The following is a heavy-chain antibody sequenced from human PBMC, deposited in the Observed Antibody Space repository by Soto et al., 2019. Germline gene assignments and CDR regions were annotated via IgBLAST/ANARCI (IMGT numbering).Heavy chain of an antibody. D-gene: IGHD2-2*01. J-gene: IGHJ4*02. CDR1: GYTFTSYG. V-gene: IGHV1-18*01. Sequence: GASVKVSCKASGYTFTSYGISWVRQAPGQGLEWMGWISAYNGNTNYAQKLQGRVTMTTDTSTSTAYMELRSLRSDDTAVYYCARDIVVVPAAITNDYWGQGTLVTVSS. CDR2: ISAYNGNT. CDR3: ARDIVVVPAAITNDY.